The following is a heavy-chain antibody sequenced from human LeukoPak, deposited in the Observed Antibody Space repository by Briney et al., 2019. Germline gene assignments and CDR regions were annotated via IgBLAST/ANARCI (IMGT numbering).Heavy chain of an antibody. D-gene: IGHD2-15*01. CDR1: GFTFSSYA. CDR3: AKYRGYCSGGSCYYNYFDY. Sequence: GGSLKLSCAASGFTFSSYAMSWVRQAPGKGLEWVSAISGSGGSTYYADSVKGRFTISRDNSKNTLYLQMNSLRAEDTAVYYCAKYRGYCSGGSCYYNYFDYWGQGTLVTVSS. CDR2: ISGSGGST. V-gene: IGHV3-23*01. J-gene: IGHJ4*02.